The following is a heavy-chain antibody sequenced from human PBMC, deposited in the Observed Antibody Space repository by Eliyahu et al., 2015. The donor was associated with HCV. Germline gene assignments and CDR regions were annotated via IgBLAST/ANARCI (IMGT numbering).Heavy chain of an antibody. CDR3: TRYCVCSNGGRSLNGAMDV. CDR2: VTDGGTT. J-gene: IGHJ6*02. D-gene: IGHD2-8*01. V-gene: IGHV3-15*01. Sequence: EVQLVESGGGLVEPGGSLXLSCAASGFTFXTAXXSWVRQXXGKXLEWLGRVTDGGTTDYGAPGKGRFIISRDDSKNTLYLQLNSLKTEDTAVYYCTRYCVCSNGGRSLNGAMDVWGQGTTVTVSS. CDR1: GFTFXTAX.